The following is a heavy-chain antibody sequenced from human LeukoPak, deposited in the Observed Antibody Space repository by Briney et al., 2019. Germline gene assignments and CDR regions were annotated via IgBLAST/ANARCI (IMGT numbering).Heavy chain of an antibody. CDR2: ISSSSSTI. CDR3: ARDRGSSGYYIPFDY. J-gene: IGHJ4*02. Sequence: GGSLRLSCAASGFTFSNYNINWVRQALGKGLEWVSFISSSSSTIYYADSVKGRFTISRDNAKNSLYLQMNSLRAEDTAVYYCARDRGSSGYYIPFDYWGQGTLVTVSS. V-gene: IGHV3-48*04. CDR1: GFTFSNYN. D-gene: IGHD3-22*01.